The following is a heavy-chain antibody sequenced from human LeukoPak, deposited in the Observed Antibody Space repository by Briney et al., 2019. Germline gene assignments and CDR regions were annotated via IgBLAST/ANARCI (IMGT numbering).Heavy chain of an antibody. D-gene: IGHD3-22*01. V-gene: IGHV4-39*01. Sequence: SETLSLTCTVSGDSISSYNYFWGWIRQPPGKGLEWVGSIYYRGNTYYNPSLKSRVTLSADASKNQFSLKVTSVTAADTAVYYCARASSGYYWDFDYWGQGALVTVSS. CDR3: ARASSGYYWDFDY. J-gene: IGHJ4*02. CDR2: IYYRGNT. CDR1: GDSISSYNYF.